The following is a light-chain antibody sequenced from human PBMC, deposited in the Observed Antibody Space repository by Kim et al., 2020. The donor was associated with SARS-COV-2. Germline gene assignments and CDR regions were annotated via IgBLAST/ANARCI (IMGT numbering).Light chain of an antibody. V-gene: IGLV2-23*02. CDR3: CSYAGSGTWV. CDR2: EVT. CDR1: SNDVGSYDI. J-gene: IGLJ2*01. Sequence: GPSITISCTGTSNDVGSYDIVSWYQQLPGRAPKLVIYEVTKRPSGISSRFSGSKSGNTASLSISGLQTEDEADYSCCSYAGSGTWVFGGGTQLTVL.